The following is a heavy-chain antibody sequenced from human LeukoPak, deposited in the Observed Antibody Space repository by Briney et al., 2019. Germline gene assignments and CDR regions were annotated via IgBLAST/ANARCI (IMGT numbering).Heavy chain of an antibody. D-gene: IGHD1-1*01. J-gene: IGHJ5*02. CDR2: IYYSGCT. Sequence: SETLSLTCTDSGGPISFYYWSWLPQPPGGGLEGIGYIYYSGCTNYNPSLKCRVTISLDTSKNHFSLNLSSVNAADTSLYYCARGGAVQLERRYLTWFDPWGQGTLVTVSS. CDR3: ARGGAVQLERRYLTWFDP. V-gene: IGHV4-59*01. CDR1: GGPISFYY.